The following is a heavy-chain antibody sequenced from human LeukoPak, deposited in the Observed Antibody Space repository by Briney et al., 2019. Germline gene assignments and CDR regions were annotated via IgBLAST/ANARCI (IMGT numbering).Heavy chain of an antibody. D-gene: IGHD1-7*01. J-gene: IGHJ4*02. Sequence: GRSLRLSCAASGFSLTTYGMNWVRQAPGKGLEWVAVIWHDGSNQYYADSVKGRFTISRDNSKDTLYLQMNSLRAEDTAVYYCASLITGTTCFDCWGQGTLVTVSS. V-gene: IGHV3-33*01. CDR1: GFSLTTYG. CDR3: ASLITGTTCFDC. CDR2: IWHDGSNQ.